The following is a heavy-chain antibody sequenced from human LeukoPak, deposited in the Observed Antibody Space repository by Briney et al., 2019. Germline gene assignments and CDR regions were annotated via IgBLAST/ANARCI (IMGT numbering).Heavy chain of an antibody. V-gene: IGHV3-7*03. CDR2: IKEDGSEK. CDR1: GFTFSSYC. Sequence: GGPLRLSCAASGFTFSSYCMNWVRHTPGKGLEWVANIKEDGSEKYYVDSVKGRFTISRDNAKNSLYLQMNSLRAEDTAVYYCASRVAGYFQHWGQGTLVTVSS. CDR3: ASRVAGYFQH. J-gene: IGHJ1*01. D-gene: IGHD3-10*01.